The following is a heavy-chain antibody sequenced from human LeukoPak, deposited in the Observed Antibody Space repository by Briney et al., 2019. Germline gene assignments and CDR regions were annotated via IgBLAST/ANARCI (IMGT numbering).Heavy chain of an antibody. J-gene: IGHJ2*01. V-gene: IGHV4-4*02. CDR1: GGSISSSNW. Sequence: SETLSLTCAVSGGSISSSNWWSWVRQPPGKGLEWIGSFYHGGSTYYNPSLKSRVTISVDTSKNQFSLKLSSMTAADTAVYYCARSLDSSGYYIFDLWGRGTLATVSS. D-gene: IGHD3-22*01. CDR2: FYHGGST. CDR3: ARSLDSSGYYIFDL.